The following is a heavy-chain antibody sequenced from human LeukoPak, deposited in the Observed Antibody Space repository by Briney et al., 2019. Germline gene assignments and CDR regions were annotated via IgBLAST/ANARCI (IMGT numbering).Heavy chain of an antibody. V-gene: IGHV4-38-2*02. Sequence: SETLSLTCTVSGYSLSSGYYWGWIRQPPGKGLEWIGSIYHSGSTYYNPSLKSRVTISVDTSKNQFSLKLSSVTAADTAVYYCARGGGYDYPHVGYYYYYMDVWGKGTTVTVSS. CDR1: GYSLSSGYY. CDR2: IYHSGST. J-gene: IGHJ6*03. D-gene: IGHD5-12*01. CDR3: ARGGGYDYPHVGYYYYYMDV.